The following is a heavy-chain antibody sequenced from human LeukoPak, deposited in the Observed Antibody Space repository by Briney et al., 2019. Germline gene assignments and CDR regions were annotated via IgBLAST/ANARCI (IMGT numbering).Heavy chain of an antibody. D-gene: IGHD6-19*01. CDR2: ISSSSSTI. V-gene: IGHV3-48*02. CDR1: GFTFSSYS. J-gene: IGHJ4*02. Sequence: GGSLRLSCAASGFTFSSYSMNWVRQAPGKGLEWVSYISSSSSTIYYADSVKGRFTISRDNAKNLLYLQMNSLRDEDTAVYYCARDRYSSGWYDVDYWGQGTLVTVSS. CDR3: ARDRYSSGWYDVDY.